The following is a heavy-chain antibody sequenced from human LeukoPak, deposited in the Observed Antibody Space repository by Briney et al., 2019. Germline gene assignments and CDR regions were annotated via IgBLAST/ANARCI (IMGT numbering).Heavy chain of an antibody. J-gene: IGHJ4*02. CDR1: GFNFSNYE. V-gene: IGHV3-48*03. D-gene: IGHD2-2*01. Sequence: PGGSLRLSCGASGFNFSNYEMNWVRQAPGKGLEWTSYISDSGETTYYADSVKGRFTISRDNAKNSVFLQIDSLRAEDTAVYYCARAIRYCSSTSCYSGFDYWGQGTLVTVSS. CDR2: ISDSGETT. CDR3: ARAIRYCSSTSCYSGFDY.